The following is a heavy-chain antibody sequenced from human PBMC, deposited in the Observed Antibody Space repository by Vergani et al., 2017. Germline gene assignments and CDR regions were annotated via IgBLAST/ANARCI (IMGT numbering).Heavy chain of an antibody. V-gene: IGHV1-46*03. D-gene: IGHD2-15*01. Sequence: QVQLVESGGGVVQPGRSLRLSCAASGFTFSSYYMHWVRQAPGQGLEWMGIINPSGGSTSYAQKFQGRVTMTRDTSTSTVYMELSSLRSEDTAVYYCARASRPYCSGGSCYYFDYWGQGTLVTVSS. CDR2: INPSGGST. CDR1: GFTFSSYY. CDR3: ARASRPYCSGGSCYYFDY. J-gene: IGHJ4*02.